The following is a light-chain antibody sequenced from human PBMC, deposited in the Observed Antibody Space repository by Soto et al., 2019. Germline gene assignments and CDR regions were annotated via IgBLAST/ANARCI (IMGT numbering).Light chain of an antibody. V-gene: IGKV1-5*01. CDR3: QQYNSYPLT. CDR2: DAS. J-gene: IGKJ4*01. Sequence: DIQVTQSPSTLSASVGDRVTITCRASQSSSRWLAWYQQKPGKAPKLLIYDASSFESGVPSRFSGSGSGTEFTLSISSLQPDDFATYYCQQYNSYPLTFGGGTKVEIK. CDR1: QSSSRW.